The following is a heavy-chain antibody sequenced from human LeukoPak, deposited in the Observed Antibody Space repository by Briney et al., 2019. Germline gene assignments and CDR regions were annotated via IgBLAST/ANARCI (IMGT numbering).Heavy chain of an antibody. V-gene: IGHV4-30-2*01. J-gene: IGHJ4*02. CDR1: GGSISSGGYS. Sequence: PSQTLSLTCAVSGGSISSGGYSWSWIRQPPGKGLEWIGYIYHSGSTYYNPSFKSRVTISVDRSKNQFSLKLSSVTAADTAVYYCARVRGDYVDYWGQGTLVTVSS. D-gene: IGHD4-17*01. CDR3: ARVRGDYVDY. CDR2: IYHSGST.